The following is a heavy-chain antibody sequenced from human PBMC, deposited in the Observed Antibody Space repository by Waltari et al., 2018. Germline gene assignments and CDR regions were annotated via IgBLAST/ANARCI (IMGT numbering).Heavy chain of an antibody. V-gene: IGHV4-39*01. D-gene: IGHD5-12*01. CDR2: IYYSGST. CDR3: ARTFFSGRLDYFDY. Sequence: QLQLQESGPGLVKPSETLSLTCTVSGGSISSSSYYWGWIRQPPGKGLEWIGSIYYSGSTYYNPSLKSRVTISVDTSKNQFSLKLSSVTAADTAVYYCARTFFSGRLDYFDYWGQGTLVTVSS. CDR1: GGSISSSSYY. J-gene: IGHJ4*02.